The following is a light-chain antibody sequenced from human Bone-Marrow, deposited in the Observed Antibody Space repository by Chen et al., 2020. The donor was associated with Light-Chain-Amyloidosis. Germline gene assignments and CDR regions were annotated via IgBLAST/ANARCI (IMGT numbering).Light chain of an antibody. J-gene: IGKJ4*01. V-gene: IGKV3-20*01. CDR3: QQYGTSPLT. Sequence: EIVLTQFPGTLSLSPGEGANLSCRASQTISSNYLTCYQQKFGQAPRLLIYGSSSRATGIPDRFTGSGSGTDFTLTINRLEPEDFAMYYCQQYGTSPLTLGGGTKVEIK. CDR2: GSS. CDR1: QTISSNY.